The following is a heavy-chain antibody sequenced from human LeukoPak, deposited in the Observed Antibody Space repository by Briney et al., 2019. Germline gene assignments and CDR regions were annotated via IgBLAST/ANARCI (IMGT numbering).Heavy chain of an antibody. CDR2: IKQDGSEK. Sequence: GGSLRLSCAASGFTFSSYWMSWVRQAPGKGLEWVANIKQDGSEKYYVDSVKGRFTISRDNAKDSLYLQMNSLRAEDTAVYYCAREGGYYTGKTYYGMDVWGQGTTVTVSS. CDR1: GFTFSSYW. D-gene: IGHD3-3*01. V-gene: IGHV3-7*01. CDR3: AREGGYYTGKTYYGMDV. J-gene: IGHJ6*02.